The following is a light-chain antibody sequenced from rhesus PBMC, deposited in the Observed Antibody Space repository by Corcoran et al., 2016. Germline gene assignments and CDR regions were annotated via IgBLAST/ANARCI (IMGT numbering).Light chain of an antibody. CDR1: PGISNL. J-gene: IGKJ2*01. V-gene: IGKV1-33*02. Sequence: DIQMTQSPSSLSASVGVRVTITCHASPGISNLFAWYQPKPGKAPKLLIYGTSSLQSGVPSRFPGSGSGTAFTLTISSLQPEDFATYVCQQHDSNPYSFGQGTKVEIK. CDR3: QQHDSNPYS. CDR2: GTS.